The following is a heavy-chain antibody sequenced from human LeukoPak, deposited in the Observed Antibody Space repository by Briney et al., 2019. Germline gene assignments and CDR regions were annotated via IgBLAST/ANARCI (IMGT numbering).Heavy chain of an antibody. CDR2: IYYRGST. Sequence: SETLSLTCTVSGGSISSSSYYWGWIRQPPGKGLEWIGSIYYRGSTYYNPSLKSRVTISVDTSKNQFSLKLSSVTAADTAVYYCARLLRGSYYFDYWGQGTLVTVSS. J-gene: IGHJ4*02. D-gene: IGHD1-26*01. CDR3: ARLLRGSYYFDY. V-gene: IGHV4-39*01. CDR1: GGSISSSSYY.